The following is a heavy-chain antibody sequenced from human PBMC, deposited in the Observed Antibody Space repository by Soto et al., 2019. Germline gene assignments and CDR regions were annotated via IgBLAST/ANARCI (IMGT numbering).Heavy chain of an antibody. V-gene: IGHV3-33*01. CDR1: GFAFSTYG. J-gene: IGHJ4*02. D-gene: IGHD1-26*01. CDR3: ARAVGPYDY. CDR2: IWYDGSNK. Sequence: QVQLVESGGGVVQPGRSLRLSCAASGFAFSTYGIHWVRQAPGKGLEWVAVIWYDGSNKYYADSVKGRFTISRDNSKNTLYLQMDSLRAEDTGVYYCARAVGPYDYWGQGTLVTVSS.